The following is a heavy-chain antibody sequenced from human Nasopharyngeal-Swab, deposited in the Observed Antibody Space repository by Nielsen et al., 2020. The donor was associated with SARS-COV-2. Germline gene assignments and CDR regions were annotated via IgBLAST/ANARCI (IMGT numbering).Heavy chain of an antibody. V-gene: IGHV3-11*04. CDR2: ISSSGSTI. D-gene: IGHD6-13*01. Sequence: WIRQPPGKGLEWVSYISSSGSTIYYADSVKGRFTISRDNAKNSLYLQMNSLRAEDTAVYYCARDPYSSNAFDIWGQGTMVTVSS. J-gene: IGHJ3*02. CDR3: ARDPYSSNAFDI.